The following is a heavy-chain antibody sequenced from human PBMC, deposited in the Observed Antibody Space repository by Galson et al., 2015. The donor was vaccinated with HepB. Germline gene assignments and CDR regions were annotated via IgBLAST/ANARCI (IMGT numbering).Heavy chain of an antibody. V-gene: IGHV3-11*06. D-gene: IGHD4-17*01. CDR1: GFTLSNYY. Sequence: SLRLSCAASGFTLSNYYMSWIRQAPGKGLEWISYISSSYTYTNYADSVKGRFTISRDNAKNSLYLQMNSLRAEDTAVYYCARVADVDYGDHSHFASWGQGTLVTVSA. CDR3: ARVADVDYGDHSHFAS. CDR2: ISSSYTYT. J-gene: IGHJ4*02.